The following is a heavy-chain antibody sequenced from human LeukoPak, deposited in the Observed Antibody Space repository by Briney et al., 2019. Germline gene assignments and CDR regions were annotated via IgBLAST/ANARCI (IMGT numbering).Heavy chain of an antibody. J-gene: IGHJ4*02. CDR1: GFTFSDYY. CDR3: ATGNGNYGEVAY. Sequence: PGGYLRLSCAASGFTFSDYYMSWIRQAPGKGLEWVSYIAGGGSRISHADSLKGRFTISWDNAVDSLYLQMNSLRAEDTAVYYCATGNGNYGEVAYWGQGTLVAVSS. D-gene: IGHD4-17*01. CDR2: IAGGGSRI. V-gene: IGHV3-11*04.